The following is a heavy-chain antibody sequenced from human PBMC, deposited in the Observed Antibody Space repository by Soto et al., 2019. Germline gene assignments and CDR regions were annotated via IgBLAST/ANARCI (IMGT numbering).Heavy chain of an antibody. CDR3: VRGIAYWGLSDN. J-gene: IGHJ1*01. V-gene: IGHV3-33*01. D-gene: IGHD2-21*01. CDR1: GFAFSADA. Sequence: QVQLVESGGGVIQPGKSLRLSCAASGFAFSADAMHWVRQAPGKVLEWVAVLWADGSRQFYLDSVKGRFSISRDNSKNTLYLQMNNLRIDDTAMYFCVRGIAYWGLSDNWRQGTLVSVSS. CDR2: LWADGSRQ.